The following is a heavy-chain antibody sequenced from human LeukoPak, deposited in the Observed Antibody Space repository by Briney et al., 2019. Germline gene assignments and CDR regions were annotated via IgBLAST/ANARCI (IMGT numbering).Heavy chain of an antibody. V-gene: IGHV3-23*01. J-gene: IGHJ3*02. Sequence: GGSLRPSCAASGFTLRNYAMSWVRQPPGKGLEWVSAISGSGGRTYYADSVKGWFTLSRDNSNNTLYLQINSLTNKDTAVTFCAKDTCSGGSCYISYAFDIWGQGTMVTVSS. CDR2: ISGSGGRT. CDR3: AKDTCSGGSCYISYAFDI. CDR1: GFTLRNYA. D-gene: IGHD2-15*01.